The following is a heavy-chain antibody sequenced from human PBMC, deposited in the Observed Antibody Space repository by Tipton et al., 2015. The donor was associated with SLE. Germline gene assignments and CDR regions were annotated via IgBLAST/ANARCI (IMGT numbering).Heavy chain of an antibody. V-gene: IGHV4-31*03. CDR2: ISYNGGT. Sequence: TLSLTCTVSGGFMSSGVYYWGWTRQLPGKGLEWIGYISYNGGTYYNPSLNSRVAISADTSKSHCSLKLNSVTAADTAVYYCARLGGNYYFYMDVWGKGTTVTVSS. D-gene: IGHD1-14*01. CDR1: GGFMSSGVYY. CDR3: ARLGGNYYFYMDV. J-gene: IGHJ6*03.